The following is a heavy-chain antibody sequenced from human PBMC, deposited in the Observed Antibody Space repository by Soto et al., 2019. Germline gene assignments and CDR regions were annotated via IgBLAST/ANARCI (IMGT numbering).Heavy chain of an antibody. Sequence: GGSLRLSCAASGFTFSSYSMNWVRQAPGKGLEWVSSISSSSSYIYYADSVKGRFTISRANAKNSLYLQMNSLRAEDTAVYYCARNYYYDSSGYYPIWFDPWGQGTLVTVSS. D-gene: IGHD3-22*01. J-gene: IGHJ5*02. CDR1: GFTFSSYS. CDR2: ISSSSSYI. CDR3: ARNYYYDSSGYYPIWFDP. V-gene: IGHV3-21*01.